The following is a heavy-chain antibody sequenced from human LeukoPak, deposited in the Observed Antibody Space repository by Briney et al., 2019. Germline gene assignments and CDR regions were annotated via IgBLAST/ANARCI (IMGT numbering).Heavy chain of an antibody. D-gene: IGHD2-2*01. Sequence: PGGSLRLSCAASGFTFDDYAMHWVRQAPGKGLEWASGISWNSGSIGYADSVKGRFTISRDNAKNSLYLQMNSLRAEDTALYYCAKDILKYQPLLSAFDIWGQGTMVTVSS. J-gene: IGHJ3*02. CDR1: GFTFDDYA. V-gene: IGHV3-9*01. CDR3: AKDILKYQPLLSAFDI. CDR2: ISWNSGSI.